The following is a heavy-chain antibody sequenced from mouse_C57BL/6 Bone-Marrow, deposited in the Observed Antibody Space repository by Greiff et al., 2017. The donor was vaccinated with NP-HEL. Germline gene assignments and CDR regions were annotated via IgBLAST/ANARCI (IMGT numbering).Heavy chain of an antibody. J-gene: IGHJ4*01. CDR1: GYTFTEYT. V-gene: IGHV1-62-2*01. CDR2: FYPGSGSI. D-gene: IGHD1-1*01. CDR3: ARHPYYYGSRSRAMDY. Sequence: LMKPGASVKLSCKASGYTFTEYTIHWVKQRSGQGLEWIGWFYPGSGSIKYNEKFKDKATLTADKSSSTVYMELSRLTSEDSAVYFCARHPYYYGSRSRAMDYWGQGTSVTVSS.